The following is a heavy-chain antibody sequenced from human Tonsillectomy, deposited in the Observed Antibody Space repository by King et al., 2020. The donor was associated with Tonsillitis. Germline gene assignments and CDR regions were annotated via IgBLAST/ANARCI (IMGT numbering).Heavy chain of an antibody. D-gene: IGHD6-13*01. J-gene: IGHJ5*02. CDR1: GYSFTTYW. V-gene: IGHV5-10-1*03. CDR2: IDPSDSYT. CDR3: ARQLSIESSGFLYNWFDP. Sequence: QLVQSGAEVKKPGESLRISCKGSGYSFTTYWISWVRQMLGKGLEWMGRIDPSDSYTNYSPSFQGHVTISADKSISTAYLQWSSLKASDTAMYYCARQLSIESSGFLYNWFDPWGQGTLVTVSS.